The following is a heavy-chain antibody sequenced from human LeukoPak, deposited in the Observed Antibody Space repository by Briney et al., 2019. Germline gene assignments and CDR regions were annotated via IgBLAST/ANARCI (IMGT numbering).Heavy chain of an antibody. CDR2: IHYSGST. CDR3: ARIGVWFGEGNLSGYFDY. CDR1: GGSISSYY. D-gene: IGHD3-10*01. V-gene: IGHV4-59*08. J-gene: IGHJ4*02. Sequence: PSETLSLTCTVSGGSISSYYWSWIRQPPGKGLEWIGYIHYSGSTNYNPSPKSRVTISVDTSKNQFSLKLSSVTAADTAVYYCARIGVWFGEGNLSGYFDYWGQGTLVTVSS.